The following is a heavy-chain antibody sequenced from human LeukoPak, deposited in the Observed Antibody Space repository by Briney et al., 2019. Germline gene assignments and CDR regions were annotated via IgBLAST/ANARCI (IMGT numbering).Heavy chain of an antibody. CDR2: IYHSGST. J-gene: IGHJ3*02. V-gene: IGHV4-59*06. Sequence: SETLSLTCTVSGGSISSYYWSWIRQPPGKGLEWIGYIYHSGSTYYNPSLKSRVTISVDTSKNQFSLKLSSVTAADTAVYYCASPLWFGELTEDAFDIWGQGTMVTVSS. CDR3: ASPLWFGELTEDAFDI. CDR1: GGSISSYY. D-gene: IGHD3-10*01.